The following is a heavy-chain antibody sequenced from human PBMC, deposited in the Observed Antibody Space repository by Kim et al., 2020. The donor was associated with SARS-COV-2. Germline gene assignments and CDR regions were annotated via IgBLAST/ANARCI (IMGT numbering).Heavy chain of an antibody. J-gene: IGHJ6*02. CDR3: ARHVDCGGDCYGMDV. CDR1: GYSFTSYC. V-gene: IGHV5-51*01. D-gene: IGHD2-21*02. CDR2: IYPGDSDT. Sequence: GESLKISCKGSGYSFTSYCIGWVRQMPGKGLEWMGIIYPGDSDTRYSPSFQGQVTISADKSISTAYLQWSSLKASDTARYYCARHVDCGGDCYGMDVWGQGTTVTVSS.